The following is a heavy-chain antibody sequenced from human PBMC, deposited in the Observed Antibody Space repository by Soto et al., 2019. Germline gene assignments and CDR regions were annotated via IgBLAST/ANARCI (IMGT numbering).Heavy chain of an antibody. CDR2: IKPDGNDK. CDR3: ARTRDSSNAFDY. D-gene: IGHD6-19*01. J-gene: IGHJ4*02. CDR1: GFTFSTYW. Sequence: GGSVRLSCAASGFTFSTYWMSWVRQAPGKGLEWVANIKPDGNDKYYVDSVKGRFTISRDNAKNSLYLQMNTLRAEDTAVYYCARTRDSSNAFDYWGQGTLVTVSS. V-gene: IGHV3-7*03.